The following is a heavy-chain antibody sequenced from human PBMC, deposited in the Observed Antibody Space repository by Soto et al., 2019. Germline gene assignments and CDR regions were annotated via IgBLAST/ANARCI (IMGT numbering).Heavy chain of an antibody. CDR3: ARRLQWQLRPLDS. D-gene: IGHD6-19*01. J-gene: IGHJ4*02. Sequence: GVSLRLSCAGSGFTFSDYYMTWIRQAPGKGLEWVSYINTLSSAIYYADSVKGRFTISRDNAKNSLYLQMNSLRAEDTAVYYCARRLQWQLRPLDSWGRGTLVTVSS. V-gene: IGHV3-11*01. CDR1: GFTFSDYY. CDR2: INTLSSAI.